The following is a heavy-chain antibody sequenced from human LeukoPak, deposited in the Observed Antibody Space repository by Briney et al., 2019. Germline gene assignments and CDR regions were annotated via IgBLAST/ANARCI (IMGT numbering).Heavy chain of an antibody. D-gene: IGHD2-15*01. CDR1: GYTFTSYY. CDR2: INPSGGST. J-gene: IGHJ6*03. V-gene: IGHV1-2*02. CDR3: SRDRGVDYCSGGSCSHYYYYMDV. Sequence: ASVKVSCKASGYTFTSYYMHWVRQAPGQGLELMGIINPSGGSTNYAQKFQGRVTMTRDPSISTAYMEMSRLRSHDPAVYYRSRDRGVDYCSGGSCSHYYYYMDVWGKGTTVTISS.